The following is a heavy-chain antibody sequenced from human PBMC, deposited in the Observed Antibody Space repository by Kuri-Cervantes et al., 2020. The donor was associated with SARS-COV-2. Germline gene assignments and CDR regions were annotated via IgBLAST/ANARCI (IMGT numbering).Heavy chain of an antibody. J-gene: IGHJ4*02. CDR2: INPNSGGT. D-gene: IGHD6-13*01. Sequence: ASVKVSCKASGYTFTSYYMHWVRQAPGQGLVWMGWINPNSGGTNYAQKFQGRVTMTRDTSISTAYMELSRLRSDDTAVYYCARDLRWAAAGKATSVDYWGQGTLVTVSS. V-gene: IGHV1-2*02. CDR3: ARDLRWAAAGKATSVDY. CDR1: GYTFTSYY.